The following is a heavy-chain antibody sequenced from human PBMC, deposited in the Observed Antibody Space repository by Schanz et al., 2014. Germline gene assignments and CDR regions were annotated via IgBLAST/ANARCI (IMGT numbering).Heavy chain of an antibody. CDR3: AKDGRLPYYGTGSDFDY. CDR1: GFTFSIYG. D-gene: IGHD3-22*01. V-gene: IGHV3-23*01. J-gene: IGHJ4*02. CDR2: MIGSGSSV. Sequence: EVQLLESGGGLVQPGGSLRLSCAASGFTFSIYGMSWVRQAPGKGLEWVSRMIGSGSSVFYADSVKGRFTISRDNLKNTVYLQMNSLRAGDTAVYYCAKDGRLPYYGTGSDFDYSGQGALVAVSS.